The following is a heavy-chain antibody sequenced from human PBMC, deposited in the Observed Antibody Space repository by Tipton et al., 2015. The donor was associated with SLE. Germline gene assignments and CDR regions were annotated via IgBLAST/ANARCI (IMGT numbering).Heavy chain of an antibody. J-gene: IGHJ3*02. CDR3: ARQYSSGWSGAFDI. D-gene: IGHD6-19*01. CDR1: GGSISSYY. Sequence: TLSLTCTVSGGSISSYYWSWIRQPPGKGLEWIGYIYYSGSTNYNPSLKSRVTISVDTSKNQFSPKLSSVTAADTAVYYCARQYSSGWSGAFDIWGQGTMVTVSS. CDR2: IYYSGST. V-gene: IGHV4-59*08.